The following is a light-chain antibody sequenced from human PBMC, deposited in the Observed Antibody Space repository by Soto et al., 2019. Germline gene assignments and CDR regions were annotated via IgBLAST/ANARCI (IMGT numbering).Light chain of an antibody. V-gene: IGKV4-1*01. J-gene: IGKJ3*01. CDR3: QQYYSTPLT. Sequence: DIVMTQSPDSLAVSLGERATINCKSSQSVLYSSNNKNYLAWYQQKPGQPPKLLIYWASTRESGVPDRFSGSGSRTDFTLPISSLQAEDVAVYYCQQYYSTPLTFGPGTKVDIK. CDR1: QSVLYSSNNKNY. CDR2: WAS.